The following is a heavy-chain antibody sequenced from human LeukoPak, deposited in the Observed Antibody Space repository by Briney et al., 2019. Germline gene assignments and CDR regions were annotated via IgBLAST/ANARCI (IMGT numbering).Heavy chain of an antibody. CDR2: INHSGST. Sequence: SETLSLTCAVYGASFSGYYWTWIRQPPGKGLEWIGEINHSGSTNYNPSLKSRVTISVGTSKNQFSLKLTSVTAADTAIYYCARGDFPDYSYYYMDVWGKGTTVTVAS. D-gene: IGHD3-3*01. CDR3: ARGDFPDYSYYYMDV. CDR1: GASFSGYY. J-gene: IGHJ6*03. V-gene: IGHV4-34*01.